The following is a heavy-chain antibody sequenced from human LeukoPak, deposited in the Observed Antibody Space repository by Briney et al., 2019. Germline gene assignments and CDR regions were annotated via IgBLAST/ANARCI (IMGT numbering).Heavy chain of an antibody. CDR3: AKREPEAIQLWLRDNWFDP. Sequence: GGSLRLSCAASGFTFSSYAMSWVRQAPGKGLEWVSAISGSGGSTYYADSVKGRFTISRDNSKNTLYLQMNSLRAEDTAVYYCAKREPEAIQLWLRDNWFDPWGQETLVTVSS. CDR1: GFTFSSYA. CDR2: ISGSGGST. J-gene: IGHJ5*02. D-gene: IGHD5-18*01. V-gene: IGHV3-23*01.